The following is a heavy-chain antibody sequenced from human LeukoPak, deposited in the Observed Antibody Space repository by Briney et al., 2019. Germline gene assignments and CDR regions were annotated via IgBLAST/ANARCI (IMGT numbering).Heavy chain of an antibody. CDR1: GFTFSSYW. V-gene: IGHV3-7*01. CDR3: ARGRSSGYFYFDD. CDR2: IKQDGSEK. J-gene: IGHJ4*02. Sequence: GGSLRLSCAASGFTFSSYWMSWVRQAPGKGLEWVANIKQDGSEKYYVDSVKGRFTISRDNAKNSLYLQMNSLRAEDTAVYYCARGRSSGYFYFDDWGQGTLVTVSS. D-gene: IGHD6-19*01.